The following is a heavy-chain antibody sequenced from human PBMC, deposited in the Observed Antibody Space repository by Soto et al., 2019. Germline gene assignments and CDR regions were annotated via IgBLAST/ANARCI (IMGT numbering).Heavy chain of an antibody. CDR1: GFALSSFA. CDR2: SSGTGINA. D-gene: IGHD2-8*01. CDR3: ANVLG. V-gene: IGHV3-23*01. Sequence: EVQLLESGGGLVQPGGSLSLSCAGSGFALSSFAMNWVRQAPGTGLERVSASSGTGINAYYADSVRGRFTVSRDNSKNTVFFQMNSLRAEDTAVYYCANVLGWGQGTLVTVSS. J-gene: IGHJ4*02.